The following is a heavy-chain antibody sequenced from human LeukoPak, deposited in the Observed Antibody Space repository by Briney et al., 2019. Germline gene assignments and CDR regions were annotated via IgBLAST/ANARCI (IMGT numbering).Heavy chain of an antibody. V-gene: IGHV4-34*01. CDR2: INHSGST. CDR3: ARGARNGDPFGYYFDY. J-gene: IGHJ4*02. Sequence: SETLSLTCAVYGGSFSGYYWSWIRQPPGKGLEWIGEINHSGSTNYNPSLKSRVTISVDTSKNQFSLKLSSVTAADTAVYYCARGARNGDPFGYYFDYWGQGTLVTVSS. D-gene: IGHD4-17*01. CDR1: GGSFSGYY.